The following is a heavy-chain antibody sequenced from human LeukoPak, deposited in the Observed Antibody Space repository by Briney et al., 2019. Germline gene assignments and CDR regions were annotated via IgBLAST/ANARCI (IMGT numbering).Heavy chain of an antibody. V-gene: IGHV4-59*08. CDR2: IYYSGST. J-gene: IGHJ6*02. CDR3: ARHMSSGTYPMDV. D-gene: IGHD1-26*01. Sequence: KTSETLSLTCTVSGVSISSHYWSWIRQPPGKGLEWIAYIYYSGSTNYNPSLQSRVTISVDTSKNQLSLKVSSVTAADMAVYYCARHMSSGTYPMDVWGQGTTVTVSS. CDR1: GVSISSHY.